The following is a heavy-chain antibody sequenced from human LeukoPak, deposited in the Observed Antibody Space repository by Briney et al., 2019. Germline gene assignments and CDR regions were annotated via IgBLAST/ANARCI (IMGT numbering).Heavy chain of an antibody. CDR1: GYTFTSYG. J-gene: IGHJ4*02. CDR2: ISAYNGNT. D-gene: IGHD3-10*01. V-gene: IGHV1-18*01. CDR3: ARAESAMVRGVIITFPFDY. Sequence: ASVTASYKASGYTFTSYGISWVRQAPGQGLEWMGWISAYNGNTNYAQKLQGRVTMTTDTSTSTAYMELRSLRSDDTAVYYCARAESAMVRGVIITFPFDYWGQGTLVTVSS.